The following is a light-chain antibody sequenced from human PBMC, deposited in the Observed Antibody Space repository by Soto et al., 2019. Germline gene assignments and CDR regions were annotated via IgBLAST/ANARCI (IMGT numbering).Light chain of an antibody. CDR1: QDIRNW. CDR3: QQADSFPRT. Sequence: DIQMTQSPSFVSASVGDRVTITCWASQDIRNWLAWYQQKPGKAPKFLIYGASSLQRGVPSRFSGSGSGTDFTLTISSLQPEDFGIYYCQQADSFPRTFGPGTKVDVK. J-gene: IGKJ3*01. CDR2: GAS. V-gene: IGKV1-12*01.